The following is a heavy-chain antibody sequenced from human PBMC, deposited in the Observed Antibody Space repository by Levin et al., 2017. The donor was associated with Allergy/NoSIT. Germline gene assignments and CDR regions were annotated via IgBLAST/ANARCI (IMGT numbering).Heavy chain of an antibody. CDR3: ARGFGDSSTLETRDY. J-gene: IGHJ4*02. V-gene: IGHV3-53*01. Sequence: GGSLRLSCAASGFTISSNYMSWVRQAPGKGLEWVSVIYSGGSTYYADSVKGRFTISRDNSKNTLYLQMNSLRAEDTAVYYCARGFGDSSTLETRDYWGQGTLVTVSS. CDR1: GFTISSNY. CDR2: IYSGGST. D-gene: IGHD6-13*01.